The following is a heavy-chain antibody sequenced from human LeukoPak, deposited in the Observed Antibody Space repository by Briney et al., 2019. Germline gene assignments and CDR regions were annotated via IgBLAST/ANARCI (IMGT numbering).Heavy chain of an antibody. Sequence: GGSLRLSCAASGFTFSGSAMHWVRQASGKGLEWVGRIRSKANSYATAYAASVKGRCTISRDDSKNTAYLQMNSLKTEDTAVYYCTRLSFSPNTAMEAGPDYWGQGTLVTVSS. J-gene: IGHJ4*02. CDR1: GFTFSGSA. D-gene: IGHD5-18*01. V-gene: IGHV3-73*01. CDR2: IRSKANSYAT. CDR3: TRLSFSPNTAMEAGPDY.